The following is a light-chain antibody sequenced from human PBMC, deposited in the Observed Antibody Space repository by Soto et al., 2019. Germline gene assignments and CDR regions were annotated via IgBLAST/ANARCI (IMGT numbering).Light chain of an antibody. CDR1: QSLNNN. Sequence: EIVMTQSPATLSVSPGERVTLSCRASQSLNNNLSWYQQKPGQAPRLLIYSASTRATGIPARCSGSGSGTEFTLTISSLQSEDFAVYYCQHHHNWLLTFGGGTKVEIK. J-gene: IGKJ4*01. CDR3: QHHHNWLLT. V-gene: IGKV3-15*01. CDR2: SAS.